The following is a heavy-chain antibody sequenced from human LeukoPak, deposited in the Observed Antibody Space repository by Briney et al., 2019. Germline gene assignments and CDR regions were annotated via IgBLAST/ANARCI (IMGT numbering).Heavy chain of an antibody. V-gene: IGHV3-7*01. D-gene: IGHD3-22*01. J-gene: IGHJ3*02. CDR1: GFTFSTYW. CDR3: ARVDSSYAFDI. CDR2: INQDGSEK. Sequence: GGSPRLSCAASGFTFSTYWMSWVRQAPGKGLEWVANINQDGSEKYYVDSVKGRFTISRDNAKNSLYLQMNSLRAEDTAVYYCARVDSSYAFDIWGQGTMVTVSS.